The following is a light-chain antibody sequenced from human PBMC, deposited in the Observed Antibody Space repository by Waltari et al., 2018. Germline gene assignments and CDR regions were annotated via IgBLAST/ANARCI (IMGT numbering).Light chain of an antibody. V-gene: IGKV1-16*01. J-gene: IGKJ1*01. CDR3: QQYNSAPPT. CDR1: QGISSY. Sequence: DIQRTQSPSSLSASVGDTVTITCRASQGISSYLAWYQQKPGKAPKPLIYYASNLESGVPSRFSGSGSGTEFTLTISSLQPEDFATYYCQQYNSAPPTFGQGTKVEIK. CDR2: YAS.